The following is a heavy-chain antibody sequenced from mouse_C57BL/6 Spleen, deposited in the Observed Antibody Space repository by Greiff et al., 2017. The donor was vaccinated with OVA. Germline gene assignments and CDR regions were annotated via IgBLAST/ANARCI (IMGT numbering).Heavy chain of an antibody. V-gene: IGHV1-63*01. CDR1: GYTFTNYW. CDR2: IYPGGGYT. Sequence: QVQLQQSGAELVRPGTSVKLSCKASGYTFTNYWIGWAKQRPGHGLEWIGDIYPGGGYTNYNEKFKGKATLTADKSSSTAYMQFSSLTSEDSAIYYCARCDDYDGGARYFDVWGTGTTVTVSS. J-gene: IGHJ1*03. CDR3: ARCDDYDGGARYFDV. D-gene: IGHD2-4*01.